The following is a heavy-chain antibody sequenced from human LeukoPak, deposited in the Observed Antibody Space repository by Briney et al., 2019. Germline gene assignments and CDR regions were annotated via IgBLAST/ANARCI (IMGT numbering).Heavy chain of an antibody. CDR1: GYSFTSYG. D-gene: IGHD6-13*01. Sequence: ASVKVSCKASGYSFTSYGITWVRQAPGQGLEWMGWISTYDGDANYAQQLQGRVTMTTDTSTITAYMELRSLRSDDTAVYYCARAYSSSWYAKYYYGMDVWGQGTTVTVSS. V-gene: IGHV1-18*01. J-gene: IGHJ6*02. CDR3: ARAYSSSWYAKYYYGMDV. CDR2: ISTYDGDA.